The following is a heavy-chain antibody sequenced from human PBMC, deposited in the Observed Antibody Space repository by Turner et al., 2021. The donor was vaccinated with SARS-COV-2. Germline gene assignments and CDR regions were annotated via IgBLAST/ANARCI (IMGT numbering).Heavy chain of an antibody. V-gene: IGHV3-33*01. CDR1: GFSFSSYG. J-gene: IGHJ2*01. CDR2: IWYDGSNK. Sequence: QVRLVESGGGVVQPGRCLRPACAASGFSFSSYGMAWVRQAPGKGLEWVAVIWYDGSNKYYADSVKGRFTISRDNSKNTLYLQMNSLRAEDTAVYYCARDTGTAMVFPNWYFDLWGRGTLVTVSS. D-gene: IGHD5-18*01. CDR3: ARDTGTAMVFPNWYFDL.